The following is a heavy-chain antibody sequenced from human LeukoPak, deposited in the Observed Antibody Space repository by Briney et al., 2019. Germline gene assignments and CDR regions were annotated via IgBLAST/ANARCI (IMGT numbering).Heavy chain of an antibody. CDR1: GFTFSIYA. V-gene: IGHV3-23*01. D-gene: IGHD3-22*01. Sequence: PGGSLRLSCEASGFTFSIYAMSWVRRTPGKGLQWVSSITSRDGTTYYADSVKGRFTISRDNSENTLYLRMSSLRAEDTAIYYCARDRPNYYGSDGHYYRRDGDYWGQGTLVTVSS. J-gene: IGHJ4*02. CDR2: ITSRDGTT. CDR3: ARDRPNYYGSDGHYYRRDGDY.